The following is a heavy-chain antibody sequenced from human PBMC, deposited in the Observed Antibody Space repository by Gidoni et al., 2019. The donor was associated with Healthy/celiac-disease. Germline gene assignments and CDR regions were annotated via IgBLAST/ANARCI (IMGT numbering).Heavy chain of an antibody. V-gene: IGHV3-33*01. CDR1: GFTFSSYG. J-gene: IGHJ4*02. Sequence: QVQLVESGGGVVQPGRSLRLSCAASGFTFSSYGMHWVRQAPGKGLEWVAVIWYDGSNKYYADSVKGRFTISRDNSKNTLYLQMNSLRAEDTAVYYCAVGGIYYFDYWGQGTLVTVSS. CDR2: IWYDGSNK. CDR3: AVGGIYYFDY. D-gene: IGHD6-13*01.